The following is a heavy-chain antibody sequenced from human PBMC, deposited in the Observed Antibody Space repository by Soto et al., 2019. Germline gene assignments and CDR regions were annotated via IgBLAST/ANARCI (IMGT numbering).Heavy chain of an antibody. CDR2: IYYSGST. CDR1: GGSISSYY. Sequence: SGTLSLTCSVSGGSISSYYWSWIRQPPGKGLEWIGYIYYSGSTNYNPSLKSRVTMSVDTSKNQFSLKLSSVTAADTAVYCCARGGYVWGSYRYYFDYWGQGTLVTVSS. CDR3: ARGGYVWGSYRYYFDY. J-gene: IGHJ4*02. V-gene: IGHV4-59*01. D-gene: IGHD3-16*02.